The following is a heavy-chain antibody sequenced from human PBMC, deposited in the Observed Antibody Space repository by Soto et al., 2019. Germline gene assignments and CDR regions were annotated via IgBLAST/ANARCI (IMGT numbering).Heavy chain of an antibody. CDR1: GGSISSGGYY. Sequence: SETLSLTCTVSGGSISSGGYYWSWIRQHPGKGLEWIGYIYYSGSTYYNPSLKSRVTISVDTSKNQFSLKLSSVTAADTAVYYCARGLDIVATTRNWFDPWGQGTLVTVSS. V-gene: IGHV4-31*03. D-gene: IGHD5-12*01. CDR3: ARGLDIVATTRNWFDP. J-gene: IGHJ5*02. CDR2: IYYSGST.